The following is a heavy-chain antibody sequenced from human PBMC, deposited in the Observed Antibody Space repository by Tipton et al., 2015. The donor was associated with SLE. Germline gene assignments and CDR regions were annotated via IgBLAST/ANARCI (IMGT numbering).Heavy chain of an antibody. J-gene: IGHJ2*01. CDR3: ARGSRYYDSSGYRLYLDL. Sequence: TLSLTCTVSGGSISSYYWSWIRQPPGKGLEWIGYIYYSGSTNYNPSLKSRVTISVDTSKNQFSLKLSSVTAADTAVYYCARGSRYYDSSGYRLYLDLWGRGTLVPVSS. D-gene: IGHD3-22*01. CDR2: IYYSGST. V-gene: IGHV4-59*01. CDR1: GGSISSYY.